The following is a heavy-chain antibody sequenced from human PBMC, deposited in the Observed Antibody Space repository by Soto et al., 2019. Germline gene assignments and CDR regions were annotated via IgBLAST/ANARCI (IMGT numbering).Heavy chain of an antibody. J-gene: IGHJ4*02. CDR3: ASTYDSSGYYSPVFDY. V-gene: IGHV3-30-3*01. CDR2: ISYDGSNK. Sequence: GGXLXLSXAAAXFTXXSYAXXXXXXXXXXGLEWVGVISYDGSNKYYADSVKGRFTISRDNSKNTLYLQMNSLRAEDTAVYYCASTYDSSGYYSPVFDYWGQGTLVTVSS. D-gene: IGHD3-22*01. CDR1: XFTXXSYA.